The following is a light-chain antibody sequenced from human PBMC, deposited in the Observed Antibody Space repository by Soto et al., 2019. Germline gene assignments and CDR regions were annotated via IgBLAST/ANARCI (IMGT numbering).Light chain of an antibody. Sequence: DIQMTQSPSTLSASVGDRVTITCRASQTISNWLAWYQQKPGKAPKLLIYAASSLHSGVPSRFSGSGSGTDFTLTISSLQPEDFATYYCQQSYTSWWTFGQGTKVDIK. J-gene: IGKJ1*01. CDR1: QTISNW. V-gene: IGKV1-39*01. CDR3: QQSYTSWWT. CDR2: AAS.